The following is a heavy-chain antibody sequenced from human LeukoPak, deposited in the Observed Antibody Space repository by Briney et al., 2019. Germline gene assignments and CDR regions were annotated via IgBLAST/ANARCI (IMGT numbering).Heavy chain of an antibody. J-gene: IGHJ6*03. V-gene: IGHV3-11*04. D-gene: IGHD2-2*01. Sequence: GGSLRLSCAASGFTFSDYYMSWIRQAPGKGLEWVSYISSSGSTIYYADSVKGRFTISRDNAKNSLYLQMNSLRAEDTAVYYCARDGPGLRYCSSTSCSYMDVWGKGTTVTVSS. CDR3: ARDGPGLRYCSSTSCSYMDV. CDR2: ISSSGSTI. CDR1: GFTFSDYY.